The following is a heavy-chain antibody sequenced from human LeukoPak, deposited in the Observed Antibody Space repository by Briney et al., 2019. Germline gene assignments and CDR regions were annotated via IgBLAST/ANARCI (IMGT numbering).Heavy chain of an antibody. J-gene: IGHJ4*02. CDR2: ISGSGTTT. V-gene: IGHV3-23*01. Sequence: GGTLRLSCAASGITFRSYGMSWVRQAPGKGLEWISAISGSGTTTYYSDSVKGRFTISRDNSKNTLYLQMNSLRAEDTAVYYCAKSRSDVVDYWGQGTLVTVSS. CDR3: AKSRSDVVDY. D-gene: IGHD3-3*01. CDR1: GITFRSYG.